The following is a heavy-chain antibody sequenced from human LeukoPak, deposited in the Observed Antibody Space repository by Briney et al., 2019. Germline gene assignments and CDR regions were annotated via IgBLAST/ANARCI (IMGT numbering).Heavy chain of an antibody. CDR2: IIPIFGTA. D-gene: IGHD3-10*01. Sequence: ASVKVSCKASGYTFTSYGISWVRQAPGQGLEWMGGIIPIFGTANYAQKFQGRVTITADESTSTAYMELSSLRSEDTAVYYCAREITMVRGVIITSRLGMDVWGQGTTVTVSS. CDR3: AREITMVRGVIITSRLGMDV. CDR1: GYTFTSYG. J-gene: IGHJ6*02. V-gene: IGHV1-69*13.